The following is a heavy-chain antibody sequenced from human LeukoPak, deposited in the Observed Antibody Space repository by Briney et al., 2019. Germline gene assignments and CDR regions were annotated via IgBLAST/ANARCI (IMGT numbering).Heavy chain of an antibody. V-gene: IGHV3-23*01. D-gene: IGHD3-16*01. CDR3: AKDSLFGGSSLYYFDY. CDR1: GFTFSSYA. J-gene: IGHJ4*02. Sequence: PGGSLRLSCAASGFTFSSYAMSWVRQAPGKGLEWVSAISGSGGSTYYADSVKGRFTISRDNSKNTLYLQMNSLRAEDTAVYYCAKDSLFGGSSLYYFDYWGQGTLVTVSS. CDR2: ISGSGGST.